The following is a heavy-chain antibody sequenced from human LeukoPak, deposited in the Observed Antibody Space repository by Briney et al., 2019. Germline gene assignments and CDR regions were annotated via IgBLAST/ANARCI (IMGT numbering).Heavy chain of an antibody. CDR3: ARGGGFGYSSSWF. V-gene: IGHV3-30*04. CDR2: ISYDGSYK. J-gene: IGHJ3*01. CDR1: GFSFSTYA. D-gene: IGHD6-13*01. Sequence: PGRSLRLSCAASGFSFSTYAMHWVRQAPGKGLEWVALISYDGSYKSYADSVKGRFTISRDNSKNTLSLQMNSLRAEDTAVYYCARGGGFGYSSSWFWGQGTVVTVSS.